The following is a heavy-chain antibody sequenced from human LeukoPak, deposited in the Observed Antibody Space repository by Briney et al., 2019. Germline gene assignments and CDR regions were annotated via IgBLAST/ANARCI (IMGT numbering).Heavy chain of an antibody. D-gene: IGHD1-26*01. J-gene: IGHJ4*02. V-gene: IGHV3-48*04. Sequence: GGSLRLSCAASGFTFSSYSMNWVRQAPGKGLEWVSYISSSSSTIYYADSVKGRFTISRDNAKNSLYLQMNSLRAEDTAVYYCASDSSGSYYYFDYWGQGTLVTVSS. CDR3: ASDSSGSYYYFDY. CDR1: GFTFSSYS. CDR2: ISSSSSTI.